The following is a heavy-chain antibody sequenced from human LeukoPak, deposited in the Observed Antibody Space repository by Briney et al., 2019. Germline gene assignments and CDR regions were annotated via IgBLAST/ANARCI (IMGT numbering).Heavy chain of an antibody. V-gene: IGHV1-2*02. CDR1: GYTFTGYY. Sequence: ASVKVSCKASGYTFTGYYMHWVRQAPGQGLEWMGWINPNSGGTNYAQKFQGRVTMTRDTSISTAYMDLNRLTSDDTAVYYCARRLNTSQDLDYWVQGTLVTVPS. J-gene: IGHJ4*02. D-gene: IGHD2-2*01. CDR2: INPNSGGT. CDR3: ARRLNTSQDLDY.